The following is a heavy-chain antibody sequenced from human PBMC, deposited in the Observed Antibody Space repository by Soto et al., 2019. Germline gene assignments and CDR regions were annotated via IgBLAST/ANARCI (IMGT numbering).Heavy chain of an antibody. V-gene: IGHV1-24*01. D-gene: IGHD3-9*01. CDR3: ATSDILTGYYFDY. J-gene: IGHJ4*02. Sequence: ASVKVSCKVSGYTLTELSMHWVRQAPGKGLEWMGGFDPEDGETIYAQKFQGRVTMTEDTSTDTAYMDLSSLRSEDTAVYYCATSDILTGYYFDYWGQGTLVTVSS. CDR1: GYTLTELS. CDR2: FDPEDGET.